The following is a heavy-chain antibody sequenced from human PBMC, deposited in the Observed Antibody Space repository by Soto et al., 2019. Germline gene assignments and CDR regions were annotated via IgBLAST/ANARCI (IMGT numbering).Heavy chain of an antibody. Sequence: GGSLRLSCSASGFTFSMFSMHWVRQAPGKGLEYVSGISSNGDSTYYADSVKGRFTISRDNSKNTLYLQMSSLRSEDTAVYYCAADTTMIAGGGYWGQGTLVTVSS. CDR2: ISSNGDST. J-gene: IGHJ4*02. CDR3: AADTTMIAGGGY. V-gene: IGHV3-64D*06. D-gene: IGHD3-22*01. CDR1: GFTFSMFS.